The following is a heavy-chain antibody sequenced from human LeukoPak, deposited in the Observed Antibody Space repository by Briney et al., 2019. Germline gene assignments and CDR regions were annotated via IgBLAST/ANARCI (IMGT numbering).Heavy chain of an antibody. J-gene: IGHJ4*02. CDR1: GYTFTGYY. V-gene: IGHV1-2*02. Sequence: ASVKVSCKASGYTFTGYYMHWVRQAPGQGLEWMGWINPNSGGTTYAQKFQGRVTMTRDTSISTAYMELSRLRSDDTAVYYCARETYYYDSSGYNSAKIFDYWGQGTLVTVSS. CDR2: INPNSGGT. CDR3: ARETYYYDSSGYNSAKIFDY. D-gene: IGHD3-22*01.